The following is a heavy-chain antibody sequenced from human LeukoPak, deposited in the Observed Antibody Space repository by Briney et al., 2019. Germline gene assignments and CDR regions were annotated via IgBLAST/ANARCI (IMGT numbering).Heavy chain of an antibody. V-gene: IGHV5-51*01. J-gene: IGHJ4*02. CDR3: GRVDYSDRGIDY. CDR1: GYTFSSYW. Sequence: GESLKISCKASGYTFSSYWIGWVRQMPGKGLEWMGAIYPDDSDTRYSPPFQGQVTISVDKSISSSHLQWRSLKASDTGIYYCGRVDYSDRGIDYWGRGTPVTVSS. CDR2: IYPDDSDT. D-gene: IGHD4-4*01.